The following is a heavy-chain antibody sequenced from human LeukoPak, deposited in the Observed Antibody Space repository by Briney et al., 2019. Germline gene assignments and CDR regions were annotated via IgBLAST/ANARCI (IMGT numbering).Heavy chain of an antibody. V-gene: IGHV4-34*01. D-gene: IGHD6-13*01. CDR3: ARDVAAGTGFDY. CDR2: INHSGST. CDR1: GGSFSGYY. Sequence: SETLSLTCAVYGGSFSGYYWSWIRQPPGKGLEWIGEINHSGSTNYNPSLKSRVTISVDTSKNQFSLKLSSVTAADTAVYYCARDVAAGTGFDYWGQGTLVTVSS. J-gene: IGHJ4*02.